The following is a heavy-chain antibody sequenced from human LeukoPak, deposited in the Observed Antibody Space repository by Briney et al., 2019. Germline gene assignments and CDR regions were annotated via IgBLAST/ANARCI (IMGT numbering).Heavy chain of an antibody. CDR3: AKDVGDMSAYCGGDCYRRAPSWDY. CDR1: GFTFSSYA. D-gene: IGHD2-21*02. J-gene: IGHJ4*02. CDR2: ISGSGGST. V-gene: IGHV3-23*01. Sequence: GGSLRLSCAASGFTFSSYAMSWVRQAPGKGLEWVSAISGSGGSTYYADSVKGRFTISRDNSKNTLYLQMNSLRAEDTAVYYCAKDVGDMSAYCGGDCYRRAPSWDYWGQGTLVTVSS.